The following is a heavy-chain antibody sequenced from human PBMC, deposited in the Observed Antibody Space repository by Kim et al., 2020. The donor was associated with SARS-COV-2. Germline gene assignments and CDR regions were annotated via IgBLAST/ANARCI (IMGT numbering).Heavy chain of an antibody. V-gene: IGHV3-30*04. CDR2: ISYDGSNK. CDR1: GFTFSSYA. J-gene: IGHJ4*02. CDR3: ARDPDY. Sequence: GGSLRLSCAASGFTFSSYAMHWVRQAPGKGLEWVAVISYDGSNKYYADSVKGRFTISRDNSKNTLYLQMNSLRAEDTAVYYCARDPDYWGQGTLVTVSS.